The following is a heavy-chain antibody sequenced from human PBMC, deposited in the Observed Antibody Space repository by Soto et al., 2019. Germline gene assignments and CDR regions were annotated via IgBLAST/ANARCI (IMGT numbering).Heavy chain of an antibody. CDR3: ARDWGDYGDFN. CDR2: IIPILGIA. J-gene: IGHJ4*02. D-gene: IGHD4-17*01. V-gene: IGHV1-69*08. Sequence: QVQLVQSGAEVKKPESSVKVSCKDSGGTFSSYTIYWVRQAPGQGLEWMGRIIPILGIANYAQKFQGRVTITADKSTSTAYMELSSLRSEDKDVYYCARDWGDYGDFNWGQGTQVNVSS. CDR1: GGTFSSYT.